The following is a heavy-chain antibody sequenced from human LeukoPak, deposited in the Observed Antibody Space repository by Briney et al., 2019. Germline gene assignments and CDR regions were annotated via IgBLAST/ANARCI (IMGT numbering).Heavy chain of an antibody. Sequence: GGSLRLSCAASGFTFSSYAMHWVRQAPGKGLEWVAVISYDGSNKYYADSVKGRFTISRDNSKNTLYLQMNSLRAEDTAVYYCARGTGSSWQETPSSDAFDIWGQGTMVTVSS. CDR3: ARGTGSSWQETPSSDAFDI. CDR2: ISYDGSNK. V-gene: IGHV3-30-3*01. D-gene: IGHD6-13*01. CDR1: GFTFSSYA. J-gene: IGHJ3*02.